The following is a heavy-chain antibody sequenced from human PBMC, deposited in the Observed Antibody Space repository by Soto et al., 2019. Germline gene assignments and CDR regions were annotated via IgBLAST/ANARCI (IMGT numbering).Heavy chain of an antibody. CDR1: GFTFSSYG. CDR3: AKDRGDYYYYGMDV. V-gene: IGHV3-30*18. J-gene: IGHJ6*02. D-gene: IGHD3-10*01. CDR2: ISFDEGNK. Sequence: ESGGGVVQPGRSLRLSCAASGFTFSSYGMHWVRQAPGKGLEWVVVISFDEGNKYYADSVKGRFTISRDNSKNTLYLQMNSLRAEDTAVYYCAKDRGDYYYYGMDVWGQGTTVSVSS.